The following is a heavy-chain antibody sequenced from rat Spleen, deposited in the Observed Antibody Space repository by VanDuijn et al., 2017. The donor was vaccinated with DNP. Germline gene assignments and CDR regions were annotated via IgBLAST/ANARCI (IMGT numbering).Heavy chain of an antibody. CDR1: GYSITSNY. CDR2: ISYSGST. D-gene: IGHD1-12*02. V-gene: IGHV3-1*01. Sequence: EVQLQESGPGLVKPSQSLSLTCSVTGYSITSNYWGWILKFPGNKMEWIGHISYSGSTSYNPSLKSRISITRDTSKSQFFLQLNSVTTEDTATYYCASYYYDGYYAMDAWGQGTSVTVSS. J-gene: IGHJ4*01. CDR3: ASYYYDGYYAMDA.